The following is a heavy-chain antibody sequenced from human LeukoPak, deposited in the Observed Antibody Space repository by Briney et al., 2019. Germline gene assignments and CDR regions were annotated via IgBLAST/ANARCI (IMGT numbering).Heavy chain of an antibody. CDR2: IKQDGSEK. V-gene: IGHV3-7*03. Sequence: GGSLRPSCAASGFTFSSYWMSWVRQAPGKGLEWVANIKQDGSEKYYVDSVKGRFTISRDNSKNTLYLQVNSLRAEDTAVYYCAKDKGIHGAEVFDYWGQGTLVTVTS. CDR1: GFTFSSYW. D-gene: IGHD5-18*01. CDR3: AKDKGIHGAEVFDY. J-gene: IGHJ4*02.